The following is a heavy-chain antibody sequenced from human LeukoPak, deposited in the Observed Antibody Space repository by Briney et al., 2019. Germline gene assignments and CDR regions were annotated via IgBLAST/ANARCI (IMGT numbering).Heavy chain of an antibody. J-gene: IGHJ5*02. D-gene: IGHD3-22*01. Sequence: SETLSLTCTVSGGSISSSSYYWGWIRQPPGKGLEWIGSIYYRGSTYYNPSLKSRVTISVDTSKNQFSLKLSSVTAADTAVYYCASVTMIVVAWGQGTLVTVSS. CDR2: IYYRGST. CDR1: GGSISSSSYY. CDR3: ASVTMIVVA. V-gene: IGHV4-39*01.